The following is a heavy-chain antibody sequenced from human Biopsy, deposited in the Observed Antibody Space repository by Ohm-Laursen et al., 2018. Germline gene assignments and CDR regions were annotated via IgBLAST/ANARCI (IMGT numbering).Heavy chain of an antibody. J-gene: IGHJ4*02. Sequence: SSVKVSCKASGGTFTNHAVGWVRQAPGQGLERVGSSIPLFNTANYADKFQGRVTLTADKSPTTAYMELSSLRSEDTAVYYCAADINVWNVNYWGQGTQVTVSS. D-gene: IGHD1-1*01. V-gene: IGHV1-69*06. CDR3: AADINVWNVNY. CDR2: SIPLFNTA. CDR1: GGTFTNHA.